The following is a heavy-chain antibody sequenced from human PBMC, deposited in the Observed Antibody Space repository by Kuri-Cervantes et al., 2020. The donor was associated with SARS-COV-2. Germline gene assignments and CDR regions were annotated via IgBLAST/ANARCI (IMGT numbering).Heavy chain of an antibody. J-gene: IGHJ4*02. CDR1: GGSISSYY. CDR2: IYYSGST. D-gene: IGHD3-10*01. Sequence: SETLSLTCTVSGGSISSYYWSWIRQPPGKGLEWIEYIYYSGSTNYNPSLKSRVTISVDTSKNQFSLKLSSVTAADTAVYYCARTYGSGTPPSYWGQGTLVTVSS. V-gene: IGHV4-59*12. CDR3: ARTYGSGTPPSY.